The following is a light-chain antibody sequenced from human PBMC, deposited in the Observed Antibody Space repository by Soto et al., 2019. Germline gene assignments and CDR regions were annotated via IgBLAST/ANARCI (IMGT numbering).Light chain of an antibody. CDR1: QSVLYSSNNKNY. CDR3: QQYYTTWT. V-gene: IGKV4-1*01. Sequence: DIVMTQSPDSLAVSLGERATINCKSSQSVLYSSNNKNYLTWFQQKPGQPPKLLIYWASTRESGVPDRFSGSASGTDFTLTISSLQAEDVAVYYWQQYYTTWTFGQGTKVDIK. J-gene: IGKJ1*01. CDR2: WAS.